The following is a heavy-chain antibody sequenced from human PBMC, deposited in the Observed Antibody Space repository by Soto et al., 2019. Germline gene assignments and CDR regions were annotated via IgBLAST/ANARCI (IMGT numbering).Heavy chain of an antibody. D-gene: IGHD6-19*01. CDR3: TTEVAVAGVFDI. CDR2: IKSKTDGGTT. J-gene: IGHJ3*02. Sequence: VQLVESGGGLVKPGGSLRLSCAASGFTFSNAWMSWVRQAPGKGLEWVGRIKSKTDGGTTDYAAPVKGRFTISRDDSKNTLYLQMNSLKTEDTAVYYCTTEVAVAGVFDIWGQGTMVTVSS. V-gene: IGHV3-15*01. CDR1: GFTFSNAW.